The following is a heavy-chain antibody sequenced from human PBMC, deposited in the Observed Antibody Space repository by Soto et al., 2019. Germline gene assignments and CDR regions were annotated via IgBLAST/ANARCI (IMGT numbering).Heavy chain of an antibody. D-gene: IGHD6-6*01. CDR1: VFTFSSYG. V-gene: IGHV3-33*01. Sequence: XGSLRLSCASSVFTFSSYGMHCVRHALGKWLEWVAVIWYDGSNKYYADSVKGRFTISRDNSKNTLYLQMNSLRAEDTAVYYCAREIAASPVNYYYGMDVWGQGTTVTVSS. CDR2: IWYDGSNK. CDR3: AREIAASPVNYYYGMDV. J-gene: IGHJ6*02.